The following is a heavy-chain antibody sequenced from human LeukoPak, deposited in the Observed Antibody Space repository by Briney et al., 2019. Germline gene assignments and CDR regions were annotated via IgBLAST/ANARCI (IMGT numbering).Heavy chain of an antibody. CDR3: ARRIAAAAPFDY. CDR1: GGSFSGYY. CDR2: INHSGST. Sequence: SETLSLTCAVYGGSFSGYYWSWIRQPPGKGLEWIGEINHSGSTNYNPSLKSRVTISVDTSKNQFSLKLNSVTAADTAVYYCARRIAAAAPFDYWGQGTLVTVSS. J-gene: IGHJ4*02. V-gene: IGHV4-34*01. D-gene: IGHD6-13*01.